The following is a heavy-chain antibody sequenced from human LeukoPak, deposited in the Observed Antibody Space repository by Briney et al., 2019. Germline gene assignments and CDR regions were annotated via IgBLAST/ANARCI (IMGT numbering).Heavy chain of an antibody. CDR1: GFTFSSFS. Sequence: PGGSLRLSCAASGFTFSSFSMNWVRQAPGKGLEWVANIFQDGNDKYYVDSVKGRFTISRDNAKNSLYLQMNSLRAEDTAVYYCARDFEISSGWGQGTLVTVSS. CDR2: IFQDGNDK. CDR3: ARDFEISSG. V-gene: IGHV3-7*01. D-gene: IGHD6-19*01. J-gene: IGHJ4*02.